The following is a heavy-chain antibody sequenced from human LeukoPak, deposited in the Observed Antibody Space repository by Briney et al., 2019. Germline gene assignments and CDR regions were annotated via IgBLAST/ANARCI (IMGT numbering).Heavy chain of an antibody. Sequence: SETLSLTCTVSGDSVSGYDGSWIRQPPGKGLEWIGYFYTSATTNYNPSLKSRVTMSVDTSKNQFSLKLSSVTAADTAVYYCARVGYDILTGYLYFDYWGQGTLVTVSS. D-gene: IGHD3-9*01. J-gene: IGHJ4*02. CDR3: ARVGYDILTGYLYFDY. CDR1: GDSVSGYD. CDR2: FYTSATT. V-gene: IGHV4-4*09.